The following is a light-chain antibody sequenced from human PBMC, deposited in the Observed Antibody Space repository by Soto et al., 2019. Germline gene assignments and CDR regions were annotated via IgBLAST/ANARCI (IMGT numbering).Light chain of an antibody. CDR1: QSVNIN. CDR2: GAS. CDR3: QQYNKWPRT. V-gene: IGKV3-15*01. J-gene: IGKJ1*01. Sequence: EIVMTQSPATLSVSPGERATLSCRASQSVNINLAWYQQKPGQAPRLLIFGASSRANGIPARFSGSRSGTEFTLTISNLQTEDFAVYYCQQYNKWPRTFGQGTKVEIK.